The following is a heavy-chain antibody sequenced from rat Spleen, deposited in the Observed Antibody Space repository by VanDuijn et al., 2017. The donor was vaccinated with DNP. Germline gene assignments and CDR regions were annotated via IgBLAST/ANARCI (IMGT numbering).Heavy chain of an antibody. CDR1: GFSLTRNS. CDR2: VWSGGAP. V-gene: IGHV2-1*01. Sequence: QVQLKESGPGLVQPSQTLTLTCTVSGFSLTRNSVHWIRQSPGEALEWVGAVWSGGAPEYNSALKSRLSISRDTSKSQVFLEMNSLQIEDTAIYFCTRQYEGTYYHGWYFDFWGPGTMVTVSS. D-gene: IGHD1-12*02. CDR3: TRQYEGTYYHGWYFDF. J-gene: IGHJ1*01.